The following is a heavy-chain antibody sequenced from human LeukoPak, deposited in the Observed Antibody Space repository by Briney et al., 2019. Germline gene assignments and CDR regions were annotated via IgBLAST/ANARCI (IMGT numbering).Heavy chain of an antibody. D-gene: IGHD4-17*01. CDR2: IKQDGSGN. CDR1: GFIFSTHW. CDR3: VRYRDGEYDF. Sequence: GGSLRLSCAGSGFIFSTHWMIWVRQAPGKGLEWVANIKQDGSGNYYVGSVKGRFTISRDNTKSSMYLEMNSLRAEDTAVYYCVRYRDGEYDFWGQGTLVTVSS. V-gene: IGHV3-7*01. J-gene: IGHJ4*02.